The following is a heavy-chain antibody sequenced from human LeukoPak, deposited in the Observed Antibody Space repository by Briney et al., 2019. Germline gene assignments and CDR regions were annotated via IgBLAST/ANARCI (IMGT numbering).Heavy chain of an antibody. CDR2: ISSSSSYI. D-gene: IGHD6-13*01. Sequence: GGSLRLSCAASGFTFKTYTMHWVRQAPGMGLEWVSSISSSSSYIFYADSVKGRFTISRDNAKNSLYLQMSSLRAEDAAVYYCARDPPGIAAAGGDYWGQGTLVTVSS. CDR3: ARDPPGIAAAGGDY. CDR1: GFTFKTYT. V-gene: IGHV3-21*01. J-gene: IGHJ4*02.